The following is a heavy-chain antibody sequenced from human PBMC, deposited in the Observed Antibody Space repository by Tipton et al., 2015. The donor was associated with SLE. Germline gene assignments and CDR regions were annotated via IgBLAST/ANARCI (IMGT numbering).Heavy chain of an antibody. CDR2: ISYDGSNK. CDR3: ARESQGGWAYYYYYGMDV. J-gene: IGHJ6*02. D-gene: IGHD6-19*01. V-gene: IGHV3-30-3*01. CDR1: GFTFSSYA. Sequence: SLRLSCAASGFTFSSYAMHWVRQAPGKGLEWVAVISYDGSNKYYADSVKGRFTISRDNSKNTLYLQMNSLRAEDTAVYYCARESQGGWAYYYYYGMDVWGQGTTVTVSS.